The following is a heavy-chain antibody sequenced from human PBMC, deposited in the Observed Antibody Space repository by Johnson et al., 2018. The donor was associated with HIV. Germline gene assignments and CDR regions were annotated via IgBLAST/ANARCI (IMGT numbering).Heavy chain of an antibody. J-gene: IGHJ3*02. D-gene: IGHD2-21*01. CDR2: INWSGGST. CDR1: GFPFEDSG. CDR3: AKAHCPGCDGFDI. Sequence: VLLVESGGGVVRPGGSLRLSCADSGFPFEDSGMRWVSQPPGTRLELGAGINWSGGSTAYVDSVKGRFTISRDNSKNTLYLQMNSLRTEDTAVYYFAKAHCPGCDGFDIWGQGTMVTVSS. V-gene: IGHV3-20*04.